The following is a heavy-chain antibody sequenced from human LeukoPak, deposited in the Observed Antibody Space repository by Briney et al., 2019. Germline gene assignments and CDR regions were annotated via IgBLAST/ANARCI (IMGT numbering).Heavy chain of an antibody. CDR3: ARDRSGYSGYDLKVVLASYYYYYGMDV. J-gene: IGHJ6*02. Sequence: PGGSPRLSCAASGFTFSSYSMTWVRQAPGKGLEWVSSISSSSSYIYYADSVKGRFTISRDNAKNSLCLQMNSLRAEDTAVYYCARDRSGYSGYDLKVVLASYYYYYGMDVWGQGTTVTVSS. CDR2: ISSSSSYI. D-gene: IGHD5-12*01. CDR1: GFTFSSYS. V-gene: IGHV3-21*01.